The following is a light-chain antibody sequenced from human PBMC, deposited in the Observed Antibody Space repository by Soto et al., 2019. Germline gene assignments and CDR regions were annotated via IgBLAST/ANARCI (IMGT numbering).Light chain of an antibody. CDR1: QSISSY. V-gene: IGKV1-39*01. CDR2: AAS. CDR3: QQSYSTLYT. Sequence: DIQMTQSPSSLSASVGDRVTITCRASQSISSYLNWYQQKPGKAPKLLIYAASSLQSGVPSRFCGSGSGTDFTLTISSLQPEDFETYYCQQSYSTLYTFGQGTKLESK. J-gene: IGKJ2*01.